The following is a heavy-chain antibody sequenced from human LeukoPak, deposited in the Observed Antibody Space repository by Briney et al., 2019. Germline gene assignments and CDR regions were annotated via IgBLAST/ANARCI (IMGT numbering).Heavy chain of an antibody. V-gene: IGHV1-69*05. D-gene: IGHD4-11*01. CDR3: AREGGYSNYVFAFDI. J-gene: IGHJ3*02. Sequence: SVKVSCKASGGTFSSYAISWVRQAPGQGLEWMGGITPIFGTANYAQKFQGRVTITTDESTSTAYMELSSLRSEDTAVYYCAREGGYSNYVFAFDIWGQGTMVTVSS. CDR1: GGTFSSYA. CDR2: ITPIFGTA.